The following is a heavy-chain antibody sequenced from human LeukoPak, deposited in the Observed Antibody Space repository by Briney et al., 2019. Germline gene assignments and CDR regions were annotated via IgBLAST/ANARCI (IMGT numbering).Heavy chain of an antibody. J-gene: IGHJ6*03. V-gene: IGHV4-34*01. D-gene: IGHD3-9*01. CDR1: GGSFSGYY. Sequence: SETLSLTCAVYGGSFSGYYWSWIRQPPGKGLEWIGEINHSGSTNYNPSLKSRVTISVDTSKNQFSLKLSSVTAADTAVYYCARHGVDILTGYLNYYYYYMDVWGKGTTVTVSS. CDR2: INHSGST. CDR3: ARHGVDILTGYLNYYYYYMDV.